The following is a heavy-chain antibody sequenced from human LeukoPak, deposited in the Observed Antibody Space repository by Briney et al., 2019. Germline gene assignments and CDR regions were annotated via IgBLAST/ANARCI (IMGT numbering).Heavy chain of an antibody. CDR3: ARDRDYYGSGSYYNRYFDY. Sequence: PGGSLRLSCAASGITFSSYEMNWVRQAPGKGLEWVSYISSSGSTIYYADSVKGRFTISRDNAKNSLYLQMNSLRAEDTAVYYCARDRDYYGSGSYYNRYFDYWGQGTLVTVSS. J-gene: IGHJ4*02. CDR2: ISSSGSTI. V-gene: IGHV3-48*03. D-gene: IGHD3-10*01. CDR1: GITFSSYE.